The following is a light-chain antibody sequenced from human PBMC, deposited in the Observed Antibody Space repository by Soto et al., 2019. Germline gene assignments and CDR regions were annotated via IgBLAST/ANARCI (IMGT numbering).Light chain of an antibody. V-gene: IGKV3-11*01. CDR1: QSVTTF. Sequence: EIVLSQTPATLSLSPGDRATLSCRASQSVTTFLAWYQQKPGQAPRLLIYDASGRAPGIPARFSGSGSATAFTLTINILEPEDFSVYYCQQRSNWPPSLTFGQGTSLEIK. J-gene: IGKJ5*01. CDR3: QQRSNWPPSLT. CDR2: DAS.